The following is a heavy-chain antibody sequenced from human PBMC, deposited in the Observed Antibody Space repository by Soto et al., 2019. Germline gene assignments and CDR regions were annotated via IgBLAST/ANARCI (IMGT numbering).Heavy chain of an antibody. CDR3: ARSPRMVRGVIGAFDI. V-gene: IGHV1-3*01. D-gene: IGHD3-10*01. CDR1: GYPFTSYA. Sequence: ASVQVSCKAAGYPFTSYAIHWVRQAPGQRLEWMGWINAGNGNTKYSQKFQGRVTITRDTSASTAYMELSSLRSEDTAVYYCARSPRMVRGVIGAFDIWGQGTMVTVSS. CDR2: INAGNGNT. J-gene: IGHJ3*02.